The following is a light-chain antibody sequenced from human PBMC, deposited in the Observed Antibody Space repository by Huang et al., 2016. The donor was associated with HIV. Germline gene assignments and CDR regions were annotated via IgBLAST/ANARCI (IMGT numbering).Light chain of an antibody. CDR3: QQRSNWRIT. Sequence: EIVLTQSPATLSLSPGERATLSCRASQSVSSYLAGYQQKPGQAPRRLIYDASSRATGIPARFSGSVSGTDFTLTISSLEPEDFAVYYCQQRSNWRITFGGGTKVEIK. V-gene: IGKV3-11*01. CDR1: QSVSSY. CDR2: DAS. J-gene: IGKJ4*01.